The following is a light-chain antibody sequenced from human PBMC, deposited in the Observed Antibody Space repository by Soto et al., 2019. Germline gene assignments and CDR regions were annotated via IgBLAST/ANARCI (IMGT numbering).Light chain of an antibody. J-gene: IGKJ1*01. V-gene: IGKV1-12*01. CDR3: LQVKNFPRT. CDR2: AAS. CDR1: QDINSR. Sequence: DIQMTQSPSSVSASVGDRVTITCRARQDINSRLAWFQQRPGRAPKYLIQAASILQSGFPSRFSASGSGTDFTLTINSLKPEDFATYYCLQVKNFPRTFGQGTKLEIK.